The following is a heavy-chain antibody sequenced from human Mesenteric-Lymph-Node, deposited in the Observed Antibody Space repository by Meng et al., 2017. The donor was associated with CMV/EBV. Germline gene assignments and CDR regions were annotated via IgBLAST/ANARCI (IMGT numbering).Heavy chain of an antibody. J-gene: IGHJ4*02. CDR1: TGYG. Sequence: TGYGISWVRQTPGQGLEWMGWISAYNGNTNYAQKLQGRVTMTTDTSTSTAYMELRSLRSDDTAVYYCARDPGYDILTGYYIGTYFDYWGQGTLVTVSS. D-gene: IGHD3-9*01. CDR2: ISAYNGNT. CDR3: ARDPGYDILTGYYIGTYFDY. V-gene: IGHV1-18*01.